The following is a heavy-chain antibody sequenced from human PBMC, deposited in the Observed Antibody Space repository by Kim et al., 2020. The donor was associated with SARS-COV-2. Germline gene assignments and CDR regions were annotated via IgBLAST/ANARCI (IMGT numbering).Heavy chain of an antibody. Sequence: GGSLRLSCAASGFTFSSYAMHWVRQAPGKGLEWVAVISYDGSIKGYADSVKGRFTISRDNSKNTLYLQMNSLRAEDTALYYCAKDFDGSSVSGFDVWG. J-gene: IGHJ3*01. CDR3: AKDFDGSSVSGFDV. CDR1: GFTFSSYA. CDR2: ISYDGSIK. D-gene: IGHD1-26*01. V-gene: IGHV3-30*18.